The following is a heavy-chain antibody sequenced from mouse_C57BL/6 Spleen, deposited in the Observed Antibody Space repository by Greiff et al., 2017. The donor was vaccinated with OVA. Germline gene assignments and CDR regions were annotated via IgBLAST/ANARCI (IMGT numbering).Heavy chain of an antibody. Sequence: DVMLVESGEGLVKPGGSLKLSCAASGFTFSSYAMSWVRQTPEKRLEWVAYISSGGDYIDYSDTVKGRFTISRDNARNTLYLQMSSMKSEDTAMYYCTRYYSEYAMDYWGQGTSVTVSS. D-gene: IGHD2-12*01. J-gene: IGHJ4*01. CDR3: TRYYSEYAMDY. CDR1: GFTFSSYA. V-gene: IGHV5-9-1*02. CDR2: ISSGGDYI.